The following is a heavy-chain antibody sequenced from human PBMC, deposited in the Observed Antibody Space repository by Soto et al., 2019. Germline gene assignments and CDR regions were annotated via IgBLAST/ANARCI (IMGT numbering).Heavy chain of an antibody. CDR3: ASLHIGVAATPNWFDP. CDR1: GDSISNRDYY. Sequence: SETLSLTCTVSGDSISNRDYYWSWIRQHPGKGLEWIGYIYYSGRTSFSPSLKSHVSMSVDTSKNQVSLRLSSVTAADTAVYYCASLHIGVAATPNWFDPWGQGTLVTVSS. J-gene: IGHJ5*02. V-gene: IGHV4-31*01. D-gene: IGHD6-19*01. CDR2: IYYSGRT.